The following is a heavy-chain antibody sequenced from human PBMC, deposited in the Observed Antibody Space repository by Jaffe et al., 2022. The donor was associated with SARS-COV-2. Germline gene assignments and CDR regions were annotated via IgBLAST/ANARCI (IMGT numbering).Heavy chain of an antibody. J-gene: IGHJ4*02. Sequence: EVQLVESGGGLVKPGGSLRLSCAASGFTFSNAWMSWVRQAPGKGLEWVGRIKSKTDGGTTDYAAPVKGRFTISRDDSKNTLYLQMNSLKTEDTAVYYCTTGVHPHYYDSSGYSDYWGQGTLVTVSS. CDR3: TTGVHPHYYDSSGYSDY. D-gene: IGHD3-22*01. CDR1: GFTFSNAW. CDR2: IKSKTDGGTT. V-gene: IGHV3-15*01.